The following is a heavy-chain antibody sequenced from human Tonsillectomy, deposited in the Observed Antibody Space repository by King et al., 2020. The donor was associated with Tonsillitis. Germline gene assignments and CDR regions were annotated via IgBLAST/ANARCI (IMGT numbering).Heavy chain of an antibody. CDR2: INHSGSS. D-gene: IGHD6-19*01. J-gene: IGHJ1*01. CDR3: ARGGIAVAGIAQEYFQH. V-gene: IGHV4-34*01. Sequence: VQLQQWGAGLLKPSETLSLTCAVYGGSFSGYYWSWIRQSPGKGLEWIGEINHSGSSKYNPSLKSRVIISVDTSKNQFSLKVNSVTAADTAVYYCARGGIAVAGIAQEYFQHWGQGTLVTVSS. CDR1: GGSFSGYY.